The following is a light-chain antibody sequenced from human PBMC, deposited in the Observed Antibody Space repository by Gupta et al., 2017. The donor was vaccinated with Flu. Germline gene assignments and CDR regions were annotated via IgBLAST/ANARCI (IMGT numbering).Light chain of an antibody. CDR3: QQYNSYSQT. Sequence: DIQMTQSPSTLSASVGDRVTITCRASQSISSWLAWYQQKPGKAPKLLIYKASSLESGVPSKFSGSGSGTXFTLTIXSLQPDDFATYYCQQYNSYSQTFGXGTKVEIK. CDR1: QSISSW. CDR2: KAS. J-gene: IGKJ1*01. V-gene: IGKV1-5*03.